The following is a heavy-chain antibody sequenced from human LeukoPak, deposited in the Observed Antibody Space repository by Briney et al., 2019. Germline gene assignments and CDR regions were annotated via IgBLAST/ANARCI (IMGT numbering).Heavy chain of an antibody. CDR1: GFTFSSYE. J-gene: IGHJ4*02. V-gene: IGHV3-48*03. CDR2: ISSSGSTI. CDR3: AKVITYLIVGRISDY. Sequence: GGSLRLSCAASGFTFSSYEMNWVRQAPGKGLEWVSYISSSGSTIYYADSVKGRFTISRDNAKNSLYLQMNSLRAEDTAVYYCAKVITYLIVGRISDYWGQGTLVTVSS. D-gene: IGHD3-16*01.